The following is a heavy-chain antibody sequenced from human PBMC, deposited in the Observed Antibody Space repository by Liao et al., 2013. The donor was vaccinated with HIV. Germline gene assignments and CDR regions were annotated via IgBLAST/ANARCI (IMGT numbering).Heavy chain of an antibody. CDR1: GDSISSGANY. CDR3: ARGSSYVGGPPTTFDS. V-gene: IGHV4-61*02. D-gene: IGHD1/OR15-1a*01. J-gene: IGHJ4*02. Sequence: QVQLQESGPGLVKPSQTLSLTCTVSGDSISSGANYWSWIRQPAGKGLEWIGRIFTSGTTNYNPSLKSRVTISSDTSRNHFSLQLTSVTAADTAVYYCARGSSYVGGPPTTFDSWGQGTLVTVAS. CDR2: IFTSGTT.